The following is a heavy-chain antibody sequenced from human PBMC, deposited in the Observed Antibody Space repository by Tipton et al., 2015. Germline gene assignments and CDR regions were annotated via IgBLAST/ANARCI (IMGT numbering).Heavy chain of an antibody. J-gene: IGHJ6*02. CDR3: ARDLEHGMDV. CDR2: IYYSGST. V-gene: IGHV4-59*01. D-gene: IGHD5-24*01. Sequence: LRLSCTVSGGSFSDYYWSWIRQSPGEGLEWIGYIYYSGSTNYNPSLRSRVAMSMDTSKNQFSLTLNSVTAADTAVYYCARDLEHGMDVWGQGTTVTVSS. CDR1: GGSFSDYY.